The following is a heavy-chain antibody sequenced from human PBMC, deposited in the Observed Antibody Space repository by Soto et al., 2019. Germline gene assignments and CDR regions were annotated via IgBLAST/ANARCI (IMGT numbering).Heavy chain of an antibody. J-gene: IGHJ4*02. CDR3: ARGDYNDRGTSYRSEYYFDY. V-gene: IGHV4-59*01. Sequence: SETLSLTCTVSGGAISSYYWSWIRQSPGEGLEWIGYINYSGSTNYNPSLKSRVTISLDRPNNQFSLRVSSVTAADTAVYYCARGDYNDRGTSYRSEYYFDYWGQGALVTVSS. CDR2: INYSGST. CDR1: GGAISSYY. D-gene: IGHD4-4*01.